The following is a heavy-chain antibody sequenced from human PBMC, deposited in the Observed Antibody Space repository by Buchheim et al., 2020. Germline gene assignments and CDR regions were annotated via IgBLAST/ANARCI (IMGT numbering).Heavy chain of an antibody. CDR2: ISASGDST. CDR1: GFSFSSYA. CDR3: VKGTLPYCSGGICYPLDY. V-gene: IGHV3-23*01. D-gene: IGHD2-15*01. J-gene: IGHJ4*02. Sequence: EVQLLDSGGGLVQPGGSLRLSCATSGFSFSSYAVSWVRQAPGKRLEWVSSISASGDSTYHADSVKGRFTLSRDTSTTTVFLQMNSLRAEDTAVYYCVKGTLPYCSGGICYPLDYWGQGTL.